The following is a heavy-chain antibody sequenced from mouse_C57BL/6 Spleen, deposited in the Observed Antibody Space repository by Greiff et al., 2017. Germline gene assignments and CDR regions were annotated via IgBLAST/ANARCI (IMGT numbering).Heavy chain of an antibody. CDR1: GYTFTSYW. Sequence: QVQLQQPGTELVKPGASVKLSCKASGYTFTSYWMHWVKQRPGQGLEWIGNINPSNGGTNYNEKFKSKATLTVDKSSSTAYMQLSSLTSEDSAVXSWASSYCGGSCEAWFAYWGQRTLVTVSA. J-gene: IGHJ3*01. D-gene: IGHD1-1*01. CDR2: INPSNGGT. CDR3: ASSYCGGSCEAWFAY. V-gene: IGHV1-53*01.